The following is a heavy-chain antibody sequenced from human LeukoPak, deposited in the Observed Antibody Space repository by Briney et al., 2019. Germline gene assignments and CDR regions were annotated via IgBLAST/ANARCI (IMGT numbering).Heavy chain of an antibody. Sequence: GGSPRLSCAVSGFTFSNYDMHWVRQAPGKGLEWVAVIWYDGSNKYYADSVKGRFTISRDNSKNTLYLQMNTLRAEDTAVYYCARDPGGVVYFDYWGQGTLVTVSS. CDR2: IWYDGSNK. V-gene: IGHV3-33*01. D-gene: IGHD2-8*01. J-gene: IGHJ4*02. CDR1: GFTFSNYD. CDR3: ARDPGGVVYFDY.